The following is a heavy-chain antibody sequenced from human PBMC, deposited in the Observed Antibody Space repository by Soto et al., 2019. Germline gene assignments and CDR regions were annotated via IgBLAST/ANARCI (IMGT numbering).Heavy chain of an antibody. CDR3: TTAHPRGPDY. Sequence: PGGSLRLSCAVSGLSFSNAWMNWVRQAPGKGLEWVGQIRSKTDGGTIFYTAPVKDRFIISRDDSRNTLYLQMNSLKTEDTAVYYCTTAHPRGPDYWGQGTLVTVSS. CDR1: GLSFSNAW. J-gene: IGHJ4*02. D-gene: IGHD5-12*01. CDR2: IRSKTDGGTI. V-gene: IGHV3-15*01.